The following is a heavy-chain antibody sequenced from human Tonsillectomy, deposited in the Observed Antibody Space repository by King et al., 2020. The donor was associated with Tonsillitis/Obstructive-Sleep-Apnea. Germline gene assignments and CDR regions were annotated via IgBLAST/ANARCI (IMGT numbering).Heavy chain of an antibody. Sequence: HVQLVQSGGGLVKPGGSLRLSCAASGFTFSDYYMYWIRQAPGKGLEWVSYISSSSTYTNYADSVKGRFTISRDNAENSLYLQMNSLRAEDTAVYYCARTLTTAYYGMDVWGHGTTVTVSS. J-gene: IGHJ6*02. D-gene: IGHD4-11*01. V-gene: IGHV3-11*06. CDR1: GFTFSDYY. CDR3: ARTLTTAYYGMDV. CDR2: ISSSSTYT.